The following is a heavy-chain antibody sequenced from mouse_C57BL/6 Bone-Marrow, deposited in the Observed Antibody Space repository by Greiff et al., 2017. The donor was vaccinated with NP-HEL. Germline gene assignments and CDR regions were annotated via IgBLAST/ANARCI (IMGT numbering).Heavy chain of an antibody. J-gene: IGHJ2*01. CDR1: GFSLSTSGMG. CDR2: IYWDDDK. D-gene: IGHD2-5*01. CDR3: ARRGNYSNSHFDY. V-gene: IGHV8-12*01. Sequence: QVTLKESGPGILQSSQTLSLTCSFSGFSLSTSGMGVSWIRQPSGKGLEWLAHIYWDDDKRYNPSLKSRLTISKDTSRNQVFLKITSVDTADTATYYCARRGNYSNSHFDYWGQGTTLTVSS.